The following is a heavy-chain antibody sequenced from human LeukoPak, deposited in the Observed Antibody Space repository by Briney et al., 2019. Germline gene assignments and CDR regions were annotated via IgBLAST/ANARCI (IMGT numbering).Heavy chain of an antibody. J-gene: IGHJ4*02. CDR1: GGSFSGYY. V-gene: IGHV4-34*01. Sequence: SETLSLTCAVYGGSFSGYYWSWIRQPPGKELEWIGEINHSGSTNYNPSLKSRVTISVDTSRNQFSLKLSSVTAADTAVYYCARGDILTGYFREFGFFDYWGQGTLVTVSS. CDR2: INHSGST. D-gene: IGHD3-9*01. CDR3: ARGDILTGYFREFGFFDY.